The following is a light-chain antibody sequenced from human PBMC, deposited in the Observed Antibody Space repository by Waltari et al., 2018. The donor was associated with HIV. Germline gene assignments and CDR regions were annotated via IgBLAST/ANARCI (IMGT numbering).Light chain of an antibody. CDR3: QSYDSSLSGSWV. J-gene: IGLJ3*02. V-gene: IGLV1-40*01. Sequence: QSVLTQPPSASGTPGQRVTISCSGSSSNIGSHSVNWYQQLPGTAPKLLIYGNNNRPSGVPDRFSGSKSGTSASLAITGLQAEDEADYYCQSYDSSLSGSWVFGGGTKLTVL. CDR2: GNN. CDR1: SSNIGSHS.